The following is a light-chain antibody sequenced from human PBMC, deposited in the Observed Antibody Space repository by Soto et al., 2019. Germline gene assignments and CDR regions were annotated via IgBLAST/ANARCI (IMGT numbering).Light chain of an antibody. Sequence: EIVMTQSPAILSVSPGDGATLFCRASQSIRNNFLAWYQHKPGQAPRLLIHGASTRATGVPARFSGSASETEFTLTISSLQSEDFAVYYCQQYSAWPLTFGGGTKVEI. V-gene: IGKV3-15*01. CDR2: GAS. CDR3: QQYSAWPLT. CDR1: QSIRNN. J-gene: IGKJ4*01.